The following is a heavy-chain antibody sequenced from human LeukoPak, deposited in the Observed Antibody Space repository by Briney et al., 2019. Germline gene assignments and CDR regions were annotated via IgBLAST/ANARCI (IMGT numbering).Heavy chain of an antibody. CDR3: ARDFTAAAGFDY. V-gene: IGHV3-7*01. J-gene: IGHJ4*02. D-gene: IGHD6-13*01. Sequence: GGSLRLSCAASGFTFSSYWMSWVRQAPGKGLEWVANIKHDGSEKYFVDSVKGRFTISRDNAKNSLYLQMNSLRAEDTAIYYCARDFTAAAGFDYWGQGTLVTVSS. CDR2: IKHDGSEK. CDR1: GFTFSSYW.